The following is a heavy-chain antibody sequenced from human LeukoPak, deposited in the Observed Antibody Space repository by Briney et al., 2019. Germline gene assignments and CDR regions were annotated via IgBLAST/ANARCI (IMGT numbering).Heavy chain of an antibody. J-gene: IGHJ4*02. CDR1: GYTFTSYW. CDR2: IYPADSDT. V-gene: IGHV5-51*01. CDR3: ARQSLYDTNGCDY. Sequence: PGESLKISCKGSGYTFTSYWIGWVRQMPGKGLEWMGIIYPADSDTRYSPSFQGQVTISVDKSIGAAYLQWSSLKASDTAMYYCARQSLYDTNGCDYWGQGTLVTVSS. D-gene: IGHD3-22*01.